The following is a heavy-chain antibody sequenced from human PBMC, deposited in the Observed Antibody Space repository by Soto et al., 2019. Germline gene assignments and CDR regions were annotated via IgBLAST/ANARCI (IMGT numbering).Heavy chain of an antibody. J-gene: IGHJ4*02. CDR2: ISYDGKNE. D-gene: IGHD3-9*01. V-gene: IGHV3-30*18. CDR1: GFSASNNF. CDR3: AKDKLRYFDWSPFDY. Sequence: GGSLRLSCAASGFSASNNFMHWVRQAPGKGLEWVAAISYDGKNEWYVDSVKGRFTISRDNSKKTVYLRMSSLRVEDTAVYYCAKDKLRYFDWSPFDYWGQGTLVTVSS.